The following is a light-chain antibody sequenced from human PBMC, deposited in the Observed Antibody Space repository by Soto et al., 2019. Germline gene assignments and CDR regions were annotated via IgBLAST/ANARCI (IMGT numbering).Light chain of an antibody. J-gene: IGLJ2*01. Sequence: QAVVTQEPSLTVSPGGTVTLTCGASTGPVTSGQFPSWFQQKPGQAPRTLIYETDHRHSTAPARFSGSLLGGKAALTLSGAQPEDEAAYFCCLYYSDGRDVFGGGTKVTVL. CDR2: ETD. V-gene: IGLV7-46*01. CDR3: CLYYSDGRDV. CDR1: TGPVTSGQF.